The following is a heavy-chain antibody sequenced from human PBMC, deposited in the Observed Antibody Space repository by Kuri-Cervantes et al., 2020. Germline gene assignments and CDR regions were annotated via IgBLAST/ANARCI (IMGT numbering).Heavy chain of an antibody. CDR2: ISGSGGTT. CDR1: GFTFSDHY. J-gene: IGHJ3*02. Sequence: GGSLRLSCAASGFTFSDHYMSWIRQAPGKGLEWISFISGSGGTTYYADSVKGRFTISRDNSKNTLYLQMNSLRAEDTAVYYCAKEEARGAVTDAKSAFDIWGQGTMVTVSS. D-gene: IGHD2-21*02. CDR3: AKEEARGAVTDAKSAFDI. V-gene: IGHV3-11*04.